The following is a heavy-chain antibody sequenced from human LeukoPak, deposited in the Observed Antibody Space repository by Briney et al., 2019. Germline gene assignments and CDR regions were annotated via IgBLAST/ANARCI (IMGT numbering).Heavy chain of an antibody. Sequence: GGSLRLSCAASGFTFNSFAMNWVRQAPGKGLEWVSSISGSGGTSHYADFVKGRFTISRENSKNTLYLQMNSLRAEDTAAYYCAKSLGVGGYTRYKGFDQWGQGTLVVVSS. J-gene: IGHJ4*02. V-gene: IGHV3-23*01. CDR2: ISGSGGTS. CDR1: GFTFNSFA. CDR3: AKSLGVGGYTRYKGFDQ. D-gene: IGHD3-16*02.